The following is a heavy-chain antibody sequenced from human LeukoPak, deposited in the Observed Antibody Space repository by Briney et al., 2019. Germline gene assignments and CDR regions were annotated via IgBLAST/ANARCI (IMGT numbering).Heavy chain of an antibody. CDR3: ARDPARSAAHPAFDI. CDR2: ISYDGSNK. Sequence: GGSLRLSCAASGFTFSSYAMHWVRQAPGKGLEWVEVISYDGSNKYYADSVKGRFTISRDNSKNTLYLQMNSLRAEDTAVYYCARDPARSAAHPAFDIWGQGTMVTVSS. J-gene: IGHJ3*02. D-gene: IGHD6-13*01. CDR1: GFTFSSYA. V-gene: IGHV3-30-3*01.